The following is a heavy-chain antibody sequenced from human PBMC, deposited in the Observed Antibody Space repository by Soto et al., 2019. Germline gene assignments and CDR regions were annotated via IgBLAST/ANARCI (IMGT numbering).Heavy chain of an antibody. Sequence: PGGSLRLSCAAPGFTFSSYGMHWVRQAPGKGLEWVAVIWYDGSNKYYADSVKGRFTISRDNSKNTLYLQMNSLRAEDTAVYYCAREPQPIKHGSMDYWGQGTLVTVSS. CDR3: AREPQPIKHGSMDY. CDR2: IWYDGSNK. CDR1: GFTFSSYG. D-gene: IGHD2-2*01. J-gene: IGHJ4*02. V-gene: IGHV3-33*01.